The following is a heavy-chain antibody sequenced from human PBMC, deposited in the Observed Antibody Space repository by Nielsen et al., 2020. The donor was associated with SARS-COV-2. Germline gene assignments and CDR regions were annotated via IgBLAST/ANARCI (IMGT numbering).Heavy chain of an antibody. Sequence: GESLKISCAASGFTFSDYYMSWIRQAPGKGLEWVAQMSGSSSYIHYADSVKGRYTISKDSAKNSLYLQMNSLRAEDTAVYYCAREGRDLPLDYWGQGVLVTVSS. CDR3: AREGRDLPLDY. D-gene: IGHD5-24*01. V-gene: IGHV3-11*05. CDR1: GFTFSDYY. CDR2: MSGSSSYI. J-gene: IGHJ4*02.